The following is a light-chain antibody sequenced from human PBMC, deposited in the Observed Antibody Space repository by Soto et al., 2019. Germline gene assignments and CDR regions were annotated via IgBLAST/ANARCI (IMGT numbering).Light chain of an antibody. J-gene: IGKJ5*01. Sequence: EIVMTQSPATLSVSPGERATLSCRASQSISSNLIWYQQKPGQAPRLLIYDVSNRATDIPARFSGSGSGTDFTLTISSLEPDDFATYYCQQYSTYSTFGQGTRLEIK. CDR3: QQYSTYST. V-gene: IGKV3D-15*01. CDR1: QSISSN. CDR2: DVS.